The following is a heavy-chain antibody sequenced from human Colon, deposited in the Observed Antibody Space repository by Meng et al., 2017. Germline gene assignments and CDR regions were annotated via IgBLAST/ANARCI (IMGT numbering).Heavy chain of an antibody. CDR1: GTSISRSNW. J-gene: IGHJ4*02. D-gene: IGHD3-10*01. CDR3: ARENDSGNSYDH. CDR2: IYHIGST. V-gene: IGHV4-4*02. Sequence: QVEPEESGPGLVKTSGTLSLTCAAAGTSISRSNWWTWVRQAPGKGLEWIGEIYHIGSTNYNPSLKSRVTILVDESKNEFSLKLTSVTAADTAVYYCARENDSGNSYDHWGRGTLVTVSS.